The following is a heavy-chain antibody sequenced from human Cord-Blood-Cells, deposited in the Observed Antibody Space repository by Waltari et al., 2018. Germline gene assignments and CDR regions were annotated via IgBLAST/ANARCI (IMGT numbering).Heavy chain of an antibody. CDR3: VHLSGSGSYYNYFDY. CDR2: FDPEDGET. V-gene: IGHV1-24*01. Sequence: QVQLVQSGAEVKKPGASVKVSCQVSGYTLTELSMHWVRQAPGKGLEWMGGFDPEDGETIYAQKFQGRVTMTEDTSTDTAYMELSSLRSEDTAVYYCVHLSGSGSYYNYFDYWGQGTLVTVSS. D-gene: IGHD3-10*01. CDR1: GYTLTELS. J-gene: IGHJ4*02.